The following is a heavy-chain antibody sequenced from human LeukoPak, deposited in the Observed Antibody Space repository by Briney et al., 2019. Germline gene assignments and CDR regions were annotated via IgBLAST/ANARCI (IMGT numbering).Heavy chain of an antibody. CDR2: IIPIFGTA. CDR3: ARGSIVGATHFDY. J-gene: IGHJ4*02. Sequence: SVKVSCKASGDTFSSYAISWVRQAPGQGLEWMGGIIPIFGTANYAQKFQGRVTITTDESTSTAYMELSSLRSEDTAVYYCARGSIVGATHFDYWGQRTLVTVSS. V-gene: IGHV1-69*05. D-gene: IGHD1-26*01. CDR1: GDTFSSYA.